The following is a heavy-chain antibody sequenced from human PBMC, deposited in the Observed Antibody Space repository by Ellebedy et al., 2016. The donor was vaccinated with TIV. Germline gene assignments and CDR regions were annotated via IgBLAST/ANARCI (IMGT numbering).Heavy chain of an antibody. Sequence: AASVKVSCKASGYTFTSYDINWVRQATGQGLEWMGWMNTPSSNTGYAQKFQGRPTMASGTSTSTAYMELSSLRSDDTAMYYCARMYHDDSSGPLNWFDPWGPGTLVIVSS. V-gene: IGHV1-8*01. D-gene: IGHD3-22*01. CDR2: MNTPSSNT. CDR3: ARMYHDDSSGPLNWFDP. J-gene: IGHJ5*02. CDR1: GYTFTSYD.